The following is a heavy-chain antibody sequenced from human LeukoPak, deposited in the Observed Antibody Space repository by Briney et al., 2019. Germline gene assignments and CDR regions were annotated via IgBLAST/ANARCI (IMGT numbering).Heavy chain of an antibody. CDR3: ARHAGGILTGYSSDNWFDP. D-gene: IGHD3-9*01. J-gene: IGHJ5*02. CDR2: IYYSGST. V-gene: IGHV4-39*01. CDR1: GGSISSGSYY. Sequence: SETLSLTCTVSGGSISSGSYYWGWIRQPPGKGLEWIGSIYYSGSTYYNPSLKSRVTISVDTSKNQFSLKLSSVTAADTAVYYCARHAGGILTGYSSDNWFDPWGQGTLVTVSS.